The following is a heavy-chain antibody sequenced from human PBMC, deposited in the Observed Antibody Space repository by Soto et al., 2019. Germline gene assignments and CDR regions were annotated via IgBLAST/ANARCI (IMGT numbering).Heavy chain of an antibody. Sequence: PGGSLRLSCAASGFTLSTYSMNWVRQAPGKGLEWVSVIYSGGSTYYADSVKGRFTISRDNSKNTLYLQMNSLRAEDTAVYYCASEWGAFDIWGQGTMVTVSS. J-gene: IGHJ3*02. CDR2: IYSGGST. CDR1: GFTLSTYS. CDR3: ASEWGAFDI. V-gene: IGHV3-53*01. D-gene: IGHD7-27*01.